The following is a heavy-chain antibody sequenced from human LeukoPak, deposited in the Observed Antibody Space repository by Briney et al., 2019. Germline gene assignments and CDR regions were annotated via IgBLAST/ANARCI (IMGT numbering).Heavy chain of an antibody. V-gene: IGHV4-38-2*01. CDR3: ARNEHYDSWSGYLGYFDY. CDR2: IYHSGST. Sequence: PGGTLRLSCAASGFTFSSYGMNWVRQAPGKGLEWIGSIYHSGSTHYNPSLNSRVTMSVDTSKNQVSLKLSSVTAADTAVYYCARNEHYDSWSGYLGYFDYWGQGTLVTVSS. J-gene: IGHJ4*02. D-gene: IGHD3-3*01. CDR1: GFTFSSYG.